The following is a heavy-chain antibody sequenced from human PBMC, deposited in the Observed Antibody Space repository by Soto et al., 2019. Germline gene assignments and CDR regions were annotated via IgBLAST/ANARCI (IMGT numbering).Heavy chain of an antibody. J-gene: IGHJ4*02. Sequence: PSETLSLTCTVSGVSITSYFWSWIRQTPGKGLDWIGSISFSGATYSNPSLKGRAALSVDTSENHHSLTLNSVTSADTAVYFCARDRRDGYTRYFDFWGQGNQVTVSS. D-gene: IGHD5-12*01. CDR1: GVSITSYF. CDR3: ARDRRDGYTRYFDF. V-gene: IGHV4-59*01. CDR2: ISFSGAT.